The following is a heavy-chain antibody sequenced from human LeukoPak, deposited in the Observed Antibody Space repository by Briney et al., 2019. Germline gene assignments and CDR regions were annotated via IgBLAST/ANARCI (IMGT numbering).Heavy chain of an antibody. V-gene: IGHV3-9*01. J-gene: IGHJ3*02. CDR1: GFTFDDYA. D-gene: IGHD3-3*01. CDR3: AKDRFLEWLSSAFDI. Sequence: GGSLRLSRAASGFTFDDYAMPWVRQAPGKGLEWVSGISWNSGSIGYADSVKGRFTISRDNAKNSLYLQMNSLRAEDTALYYCAKDRFLEWLSSAFDIWGQGTMVTVSS. CDR2: ISWNSGSI.